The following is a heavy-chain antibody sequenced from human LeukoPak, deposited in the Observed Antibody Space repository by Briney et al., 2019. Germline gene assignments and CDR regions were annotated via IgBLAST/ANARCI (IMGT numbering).Heavy chain of an antibody. CDR1: GYTXTSYG. Sequence: GASVKVSCKASGYTXTSYGISGVRQAPGQGLEWMGWISAYSGNTNYAQKLQGRVTMTTDTSTSTAYMELRSLRSDDTAVYYCARDKQWLVRTTPYYYGLDVWGQGTTVTVSS. V-gene: IGHV1-18*01. CDR2: ISAYSGNT. D-gene: IGHD6-19*01. CDR3: ARDKQWLVRTTPYYYGLDV. J-gene: IGHJ6*02.